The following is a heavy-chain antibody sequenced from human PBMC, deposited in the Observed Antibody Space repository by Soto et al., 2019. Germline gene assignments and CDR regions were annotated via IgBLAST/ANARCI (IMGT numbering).Heavy chain of an antibody. CDR2: IYYSGST. CDR3: ASGNYYDSSGYYYEMFDY. CDR1: GGSISSSSYY. J-gene: IGHJ4*02. Sequence: LSLTCTVSGGSISSSSYYWGWIRQPPGKGLEWIGSIYYSGSTYYNPSLKSRVTISVDTSKNQFSLKLSSVTAADTAVYYCASGNYYDSSGYYYEMFDYWGQGTLVTVSS. V-gene: IGHV4-39*01. D-gene: IGHD3-22*01.